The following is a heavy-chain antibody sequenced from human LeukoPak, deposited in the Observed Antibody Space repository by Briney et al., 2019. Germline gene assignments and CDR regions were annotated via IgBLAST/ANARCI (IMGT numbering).Heavy chain of an antibody. D-gene: IGHD2-21*01. CDR2: VSPYNGNT. J-gene: IGHJ3*02. V-gene: IGHV1-18*01. Sequence: ASVKVSCKASGYSFTSYIIIWVRQAPGQGLEWMGWVSPYNGNTNYAQKFQGRVTMTTDTSTTTAYMELRSLGSDDTAVYYCARGRVVTWPPDAFNIWGQGTMVTVSS. CDR1: GYSFTSYI. CDR3: ARGRVVTWPPDAFNI.